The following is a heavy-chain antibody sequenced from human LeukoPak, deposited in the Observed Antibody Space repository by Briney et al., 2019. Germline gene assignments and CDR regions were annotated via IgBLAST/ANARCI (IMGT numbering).Heavy chain of an antibody. Sequence: PSETLSLTCAVYGGSFSGYYWSWIRQPPGKGLKWIGEINHSGSTNYNPSLKSRVTISVDTSKNQFSLKLSSVTAADTAVYYCARGPPQLTYCGGDCYRHWGQGTLVTVSS. CDR1: GGSFSGYY. CDR2: INHSGST. D-gene: IGHD2-21*02. CDR3: ARGPPQLTYCGGDCYRH. V-gene: IGHV4-34*01. J-gene: IGHJ1*01.